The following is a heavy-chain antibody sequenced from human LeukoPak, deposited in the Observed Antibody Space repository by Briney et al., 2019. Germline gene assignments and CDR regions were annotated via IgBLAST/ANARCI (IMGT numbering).Heavy chain of an antibody. J-gene: IGHJ4*02. V-gene: IGHV3-23*01. CDR3: AKDSLSSYDYVWGSDFDY. Sequence: GGSLRLSCAASGFTFSSFGMNWVRQAPGKGLEWVSGISASGGTTYYADSVEGRFTISRDNSKNTLYVQMNSLRAEDTAVYYCAKDSLSSYDYVWGSDFDYWGQGTLVTVSS. CDR2: ISASGGTT. D-gene: IGHD3-16*01. CDR1: GFTFSSFG.